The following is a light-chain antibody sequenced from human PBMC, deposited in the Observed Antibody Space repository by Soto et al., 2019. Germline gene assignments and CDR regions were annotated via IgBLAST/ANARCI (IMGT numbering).Light chain of an antibody. Sequence: MVLRQSPDSLSVSPGERATLSCRASQSVSTNLAWYQQKPGQAPKLLIYGASTRATGVPDRFSGSGSGTEFTLTISSLQSEDLTIYHCQQYNKWPRTFGQGTKVHIK. CDR2: GAS. V-gene: IGKV3-15*01. CDR3: QQYNKWPRT. J-gene: IGKJ1*01. CDR1: QSVSTN.